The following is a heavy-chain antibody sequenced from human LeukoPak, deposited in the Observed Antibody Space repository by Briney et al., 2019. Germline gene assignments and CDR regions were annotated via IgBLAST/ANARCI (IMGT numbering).Heavy chain of an antibody. CDR3: ARDAYAATDDY. CDR2: IHKSSNII. J-gene: IGHJ4*02. V-gene: IGHV3-48*01. Sequence: ESLRLSCAASGFTFSSYDMNWVRQAPGKGLEWVSYIHKSSNIIYYADSVKGRFTTSRDNAKNSLYLQMNSLRAEDTAVYYCARDAYAATDDYWGQGTLVTVSS. D-gene: IGHD2-15*01. CDR1: GFTFSSYD.